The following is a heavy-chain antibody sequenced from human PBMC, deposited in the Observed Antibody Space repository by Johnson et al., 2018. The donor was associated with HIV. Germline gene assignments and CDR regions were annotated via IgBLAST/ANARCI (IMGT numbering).Heavy chain of an antibody. CDR3: ASTPVAAGAFDI. V-gene: IGHV3-7*01. Sequence: VQLVESGGGLVQPGGSLRLSCAASGFTFSSYWMNWVRQAPGKGLEWVANIKQDGSEKYYVDSVKGRFSISRDNAKNSLFLQMNSLRAEDRAVYSCASTPVAAGAFDIWGQGTMVSVSS. CDR2: IKQDGSEK. CDR1: GFTFSSYW. D-gene: IGHD6-19*01. J-gene: IGHJ3*02.